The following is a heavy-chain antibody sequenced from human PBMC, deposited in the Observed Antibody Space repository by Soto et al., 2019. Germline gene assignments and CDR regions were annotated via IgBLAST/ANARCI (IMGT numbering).Heavy chain of an antibody. J-gene: IGHJ4*02. V-gene: IGHV4-39*01. Sequence: SETLSLTCTVSGASITYSSYYWGWVRQPPGKGLEWIAYVYYSGSTYYNPSLKSRVTISLDTSENLFSLSLTSVTAADTAVYHCARMPIVGTTPYYFDSWGPGTLVTVSS. D-gene: IGHD1-1*01. CDR3: ARMPIVGTTPYYFDS. CDR1: GASITYSSYY. CDR2: VYYSGST.